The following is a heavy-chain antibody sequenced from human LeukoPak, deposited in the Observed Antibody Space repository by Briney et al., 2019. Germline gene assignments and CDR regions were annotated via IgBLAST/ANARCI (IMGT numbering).Heavy chain of an antibody. Sequence: GGPLRLSSEACGFTFGSHALYWVRQAPGKGLGGVAGIFWCSGSPHYADSVKGRFTISRDNPRNTVYLQINSLRDDDTAVYYCGKTTVGYSSGQKPAWPVDFWGQGTLVTVSS. CDR1: GFTFGSHA. CDR2: IFWCSGSP. J-gene: IGHJ4*02. D-gene: IGHD5-18*01. CDR3: GKTTVGYSSGQKPAWPVDF. V-gene: IGHV3-23*01.